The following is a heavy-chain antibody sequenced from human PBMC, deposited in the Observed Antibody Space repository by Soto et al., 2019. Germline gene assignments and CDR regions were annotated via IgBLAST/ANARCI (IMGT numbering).Heavy chain of an antibody. CDR2: IYYSGST. J-gene: IGHJ6*03. CDR3: ARGLEQLAYYYYYYMDV. D-gene: IGHD6-6*01. Sequence: SETLSLTCTVSGGSISSYYWSWIRQPPGKGLEWIGYIYYSGSTNYNPSLKSRVTISVDTSKNQFSLKLSSVTAADTAVYYCARGLEQLAYYYYYYMDVWGKGTTVTVSS. V-gene: IGHV4-59*08. CDR1: GGSISSYY.